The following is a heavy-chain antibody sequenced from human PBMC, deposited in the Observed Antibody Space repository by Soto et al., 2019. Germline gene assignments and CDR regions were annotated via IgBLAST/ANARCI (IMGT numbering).Heavy chain of an antibody. Sequence: QVQLVQSGAEVKKPGSSVKVSCKASGGTFSSYAISWVRQAPGQGLEWMGGIIPISGTANYAQKFQGRVTTTADESTGTAYMELSSLRSEYTAVYYCARSQGSSTSLEIYYYYYYGMDVWGQGTTVTVSS. D-gene: IGHD2-2*01. CDR3: ARSQGSSTSLEIYYYYYYGMDV. CDR1: GGTFSSYA. V-gene: IGHV1-69*01. J-gene: IGHJ6*02. CDR2: IIPISGTA.